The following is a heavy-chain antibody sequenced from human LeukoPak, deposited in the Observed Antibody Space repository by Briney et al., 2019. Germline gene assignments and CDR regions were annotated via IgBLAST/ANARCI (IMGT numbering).Heavy chain of an antibody. D-gene: IGHD3-22*01. CDR1: GYTLTELS. CDR3: ATADYYYDSSGYFQH. CDR2: FDPEDGET. J-gene: IGHJ1*01. Sequence: VASVKVSCKVSGYTLTELSMHWVRQAPGKGLEWMGGFDPEDGETIYAQKFQGRVTMTEDTSTDTAYMELSSLRSEDTAVYYCATADYYYDSSGYFQHWGQGTLVTVSS. V-gene: IGHV1-24*01.